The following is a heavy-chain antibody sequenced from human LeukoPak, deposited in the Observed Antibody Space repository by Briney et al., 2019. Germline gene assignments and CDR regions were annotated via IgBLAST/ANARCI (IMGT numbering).Heavy chain of an antibody. Sequence: GASVKVSCKASGGTFSSYAISWVRQAPGQGLEWMGGIIPIFGTANYAQKFQGRVTITTDESTSTAYMELSSLRSEDTAVCYCARGGDGYNYVVYFDYWGQGTLVTVSS. D-gene: IGHD5-24*01. CDR1: GGTFSSYA. J-gene: IGHJ4*02. CDR2: IIPIFGTA. V-gene: IGHV1-69*05. CDR3: ARGGDGYNYVVYFDY.